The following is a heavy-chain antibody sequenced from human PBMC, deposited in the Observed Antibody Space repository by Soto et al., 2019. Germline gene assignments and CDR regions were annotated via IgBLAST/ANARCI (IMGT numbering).Heavy chain of an antibody. Sequence: GSLRLSCAASGFTFSSYAMSWVRQAPGKGLDWVSAISGSGGSTYYADSVKGRFTISXXXXKXXXYXQXXXLXAXDTAVYYCAKNSVATIYYFDYWGQGTLVTVSS. CDR2: ISGSGGST. CDR3: AKNSVATIYYFDY. D-gene: IGHD5-12*01. CDR1: GFTFSSYA. J-gene: IGHJ4*02. V-gene: IGHV3-23*01.